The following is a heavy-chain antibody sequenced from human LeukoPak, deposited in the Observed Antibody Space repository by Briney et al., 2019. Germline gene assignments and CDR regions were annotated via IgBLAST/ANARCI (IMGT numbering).Heavy chain of an antibody. CDR3: ARGRLGGSGSYYNVLDY. CDR1: GGSISSYY. CDR2: ISYSGST. V-gene: IGHV4-59*01. J-gene: IGHJ4*02. D-gene: IGHD3-10*01. Sequence: PSQTLSLTCTVSGGSISSYYWSWIRQPPGKGLEWIGYISYSGSTNYNPSLKSRVTISVDTSRNQFSLKLSSVTAADTAVYYCARGRLGGSGSYYNVLDYWGQGTLVTVSS.